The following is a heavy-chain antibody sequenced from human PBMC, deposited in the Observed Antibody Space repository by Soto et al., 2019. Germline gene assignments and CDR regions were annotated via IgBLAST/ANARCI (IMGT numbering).Heavy chain of an antibody. CDR3: ARDLNYGLSSVYYDVFDT. CDR2: LKGDGSKE. V-gene: IGHV3-7*01. D-gene: IGHD3-3*01. Sequence: EVQLVESGGGLVQPVESLRLSFMASGFTLSGFWMAWVRQVPGKGLEWVANLKGDGSKENYVDSVKGRFTISRDNAKNSLYLQMNSLRAEDTALYYCARDLNYGLSSVYYDVFDTWGQGTMVTVSS. CDR1: GFTLSGFW. J-gene: IGHJ3*02.